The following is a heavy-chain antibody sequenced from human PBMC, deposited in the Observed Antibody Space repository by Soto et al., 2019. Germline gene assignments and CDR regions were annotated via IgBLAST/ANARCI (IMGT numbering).Heavy chain of an antibody. CDR2: IYYSGST. D-gene: IGHD1-7*01. J-gene: IGHJ4*02. Sequence: SETLSLTCTVSGGSISSYYWNWIRQSPGKGLEWIGYIYYSGSTNYNPSLKSRVTISVDTPKNQFSLKLSSVTAADTAVYYCARDPGITGTTDYFDNWGQGTLVTVSS. CDR3: ARDPGITGTTDYFDN. CDR1: GGSISSYY. V-gene: IGHV4-59*01.